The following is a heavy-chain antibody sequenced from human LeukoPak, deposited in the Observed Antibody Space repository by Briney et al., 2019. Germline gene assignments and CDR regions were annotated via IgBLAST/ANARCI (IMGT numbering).Heavy chain of an antibody. V-gene: IGHV3-11*01. J-gene: IGHJ4*02. CDR3: AREFRLEGAAAGREVN. Sequence: GGSLRLSCAASGFTFSDYYMSWIRQAPGKGLEWVSYISSSGSTIYYADSVKGRFTISRDNAKNSLYLQMNSLRAEDTAVYYCAREFRLEGAAAGREVNWGQGTLVTVSS. D-gene: IGHD6-13*01. CDR1: GFTFSDYY. CDR2: ISSSGSTI.